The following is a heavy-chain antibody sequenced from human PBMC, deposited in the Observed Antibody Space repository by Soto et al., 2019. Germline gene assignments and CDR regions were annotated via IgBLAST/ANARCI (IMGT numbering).Heavy chain of an antibody. Sequence: EVQLLESGGGLVQPGGSLRLSCAASGFTFSSYAMSWVRQAPGKGLEWVSAISGSGGSTYYADSVKGRFTISRDNSKNAVYLQRNSVGAADTAVYYCAKEKRDYDFWGGFSVGGYYCYMAVWGKGTTVTVSS. CDR2: ISGSGGST. J-gene: IGHJ6*03. CDR1: GFTFSSYA. CDR3: AKEKRDYDFWGGFSVGGYYCYMAV. V-gene: IGHV3-23*01. D-gene: IGHD3-3*01.